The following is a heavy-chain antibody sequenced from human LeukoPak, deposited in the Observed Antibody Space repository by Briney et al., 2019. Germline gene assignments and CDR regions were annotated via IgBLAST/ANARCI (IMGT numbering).Heavy chain of an antibody. D-gene: IGHD6-13*01. CDR1: GFTFSSYG. V-gene: IGHV3-33*08. CDR2: IWYDGSNK. Sequence: SGGSLRLSCAASGFTFSSYGMHWVRQAPGKGLEWVAVIWYDGSNKYYADSVKGRFTISRDNSKNTLYLQMNSLRAEDTAVYYCARGLAAAGGTTLFDYWGQGTLVTVSS. CDR3: ARGLAAAGGTTLFDY. J-gene: IGHJ4*02.